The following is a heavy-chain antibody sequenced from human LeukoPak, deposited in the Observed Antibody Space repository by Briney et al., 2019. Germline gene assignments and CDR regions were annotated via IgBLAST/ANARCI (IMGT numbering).Heavy chain of an antibody. D-gene: IGHD2-21*02. J-gene: IGHJ4*02. CDR3: AREAACGGDCYYFDY. Sequence: ASVKVSCKASGYTFTSNYIHWVRQAPGQGLEWMGMIYPRDGSTSYAQKFQGRVTVTRDTSTSTVHMELSGLRSEDTAVYYCAREAACGGDCYYFDYWGQGTLVTVSS. CDR2: IYPRDGST. V-gene: IGHV1-46*01. CDR1: GYTFTSNY.